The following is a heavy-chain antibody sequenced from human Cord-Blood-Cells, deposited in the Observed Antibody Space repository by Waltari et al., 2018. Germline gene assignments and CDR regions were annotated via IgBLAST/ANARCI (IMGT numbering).Heavy chain of an antibody. CDR2: MNQNSGNT. CDR3: ARGGAGGGSSSWYLIDY. D-gene: IGHD6-13*01. J-gene: IGHJ4*02. V-gene: IGHV1-8*01. Sequence: QVQLVQSGAEVKKPGASVKVSCKASGYTFTSYDINWVRQATGQGLEWMGWMNQNSGNTGYAQKVQGRVTMTRNTSISTAYMELRSLRSEDTAVYYCARGGAGGGSSSWYLIDYWGQGTLVTVSS. CDR1: GYTFTSYD.